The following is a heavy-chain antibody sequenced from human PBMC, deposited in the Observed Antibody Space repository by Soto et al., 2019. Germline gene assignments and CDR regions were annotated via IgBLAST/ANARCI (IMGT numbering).Heavy chain of an antibody. CDR3: ARDVTITAAGIDY. D-gene: IGHD6-13*01. CDR2: IWYDGSNK. CDR1: GFTFSSYG. V-gene: IGHV3-33*01. Sequence: GGSLRLSCAASGFTFSSYGMHWVRQAPGKGLEWVAVIWYDGSNKYHADSVKGRFTISRDNSKDTLYLQMNSLRAEDTAVYYCARDVTITAAGIDYWGQGTLVTVSS. J-gene: IGHJ4*02.